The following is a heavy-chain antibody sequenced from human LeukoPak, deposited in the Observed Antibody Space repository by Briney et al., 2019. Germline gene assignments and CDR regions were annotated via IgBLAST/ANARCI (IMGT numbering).Heavy chain of an antibody. CDR2: ISGSGGST. J-gene: IGHJ4*02. D-gene: IGHD3-22*01. Sequence: GGSLRLSCAASGFTFSSYAMSWVRQAPGKGLEWASAISGSGGSTYYADSVKGRFTISRDNSKNTLYLQMNSLRAEDTAAYYCAKGIVVVITTGYFDYWGQGTLVTVSS. CDR3: AKGIVVVITTGYFDY. V-gene: IGHV3-23*01. CDR1: GFTFSSYA.